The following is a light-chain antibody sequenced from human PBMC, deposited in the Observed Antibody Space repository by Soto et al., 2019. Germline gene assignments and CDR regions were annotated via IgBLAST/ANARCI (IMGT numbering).Light chain of an antibody. CDR3: SSYGRGNNLL. CDR1: SSDIGGYNH. CDR2: DVN. V-gene: IGLV2-8*01. J-gene: IGLJ2*01. Sequence: QSALTQPPSASGSPGHSVTISCTGTSSDIGGYNHVSWHQQHPGQAPKVLIYDVNKRPSGVPDRFSGSKSANTASLTVSGLQAEDEADYYCSSYGRGNNLLFGGGTKLTVL.